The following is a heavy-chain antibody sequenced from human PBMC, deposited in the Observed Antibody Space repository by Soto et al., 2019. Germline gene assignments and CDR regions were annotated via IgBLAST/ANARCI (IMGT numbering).Heavy chain of an antibody. CDR2: IIPIFGTA. CDR3: ASAIEESSFDHYSYGMEV. V-gene: IGHV1-69*13. CDR1: GGTFSSYA. D-gene: IGHD6-13*01. J-gene: IGHJ6*02. Sequence: SVKVSCKASGGTFSSYAISWVRQAPGQGLEWMGGIIPIFGTANYAQKFQGRVTITADESTSTAYMELSSLRSEDTAVYYCASAIEESSFDHYSYGMEVWGQGTTVTVSS.